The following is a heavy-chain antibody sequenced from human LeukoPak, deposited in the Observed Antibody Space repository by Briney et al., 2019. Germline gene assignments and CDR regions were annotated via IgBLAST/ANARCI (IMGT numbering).Heavy chain of an antibody. V-gene: IGHV4-61*02. Sequence: SETLSLTCSVSGGSISSGSYYWSWIRQPAGKGLEWIGRIYTSGSTNYNPSLKSRVTISVDASKSQFSLKLISVTAADTAVYYCARDPPGYSSSWHAFEIWGQGTMVTVSS. D-gene: IGHD6-13*01. CDR3: ARDPPGYSSSWHAFEI. J-gene: IGHJ3*02. CDR2: IYTSGST. CDR1: GGSISSGSYY.